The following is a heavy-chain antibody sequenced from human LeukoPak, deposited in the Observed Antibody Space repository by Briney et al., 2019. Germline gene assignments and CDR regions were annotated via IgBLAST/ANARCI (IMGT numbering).Heavy chain of an antibody. V-gene: IGHV3-48*03. Sequence: GXXLRLSCAASGFTFSSYEMNWVRQAPGKGLEWVSYISSSGSTIYYADSVKGRFTISRDNAKNSLYLQMNSLRAEDTAVYYCARDAPTTVATFYYYYYMDVWGKGTTVTVSS. CDR2: ISSSGSTI. D-gene: IGHD4-17*01. J-gene: IGHJ6*03. CDR1: GFTFSSYE. CDR3: ARDAPTTVATFYYYYYMDV.